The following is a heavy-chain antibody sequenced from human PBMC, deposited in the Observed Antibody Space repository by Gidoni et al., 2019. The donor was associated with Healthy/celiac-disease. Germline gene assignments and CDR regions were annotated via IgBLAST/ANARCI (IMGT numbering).Heavy chain of an antibody. J-gene: IGHJ3*02. CDR2: LSYDGSNT. D-gene: IGHD3-10*01. Sequence: QVQLVESGGGVVQPGRSLRPACAASGFTFSSYAMHWVRQAPGKGLAWVAVLSYDGSNTYYADSVKGRFTLSRDNSKNTLYLQMNSLRAEDTAVYYCARGTGNRSAFDIWGQGTMVTVSS. V-gene: IGHV3-30-3*01. CDR3: ARGTGNRSAFDI. CDR1: GFTFSSYA.